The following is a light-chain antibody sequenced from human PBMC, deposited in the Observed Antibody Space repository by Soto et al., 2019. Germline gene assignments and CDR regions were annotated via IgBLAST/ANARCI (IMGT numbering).Light chain of an antibody. J-gene: IGKJ2*01. CDR3: HQYHNWPPYT. CDR2: DAS. CDR1: QSINAH. Sequence: EVVMTQSPATLSVSPGERVTLSCRASQSINAHLAWYQQKPGQAPRLLIYDASIRATGIPARFSGSGSGTEFTLTISSLQSEDFAVYYCHQYHNWPPYTFGQGTKLEIK. V-gene: IGKV3-15*01.